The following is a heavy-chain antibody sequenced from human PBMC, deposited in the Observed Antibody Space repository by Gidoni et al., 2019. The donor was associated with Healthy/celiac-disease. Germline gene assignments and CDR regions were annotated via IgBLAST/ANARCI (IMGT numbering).Heavy chain of an antibody. CDR3: VRGYYGSGTYYSGYYFDY. Sequence: QLQLQESGPGLVKPSETLSLTCTVSGGSISSSNYYWGWIRQPPGKGLEWIGSIYYSGSTYYNPSLKSRVTISVDTSKNQFSLKLSSVTAADTAVYYCVRGYYGSGTYYSGYYFDYWGQGTLVTVSS. V-gene: IGHV4-39*07. J-gene: IGHJ4*02. D-gene: IGHD3-10*01. CDR2: IYYSGST. CDR1: GGSISSSNYY.